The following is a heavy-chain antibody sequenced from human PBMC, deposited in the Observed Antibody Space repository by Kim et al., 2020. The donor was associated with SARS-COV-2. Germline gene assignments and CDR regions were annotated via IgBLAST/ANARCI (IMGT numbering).Heavy chain of an antibody. V-gene: IGHV3-30*01. Sequence: FTIARDNSKNTLYLQMNSLRAEDTAVYYCARDSPEPYYYDSSGYDKFDYWGQGTLVTVSS. J-gene: IGHJ4*02. CDR3: ARDSPEPYYYDSSGYDKFDY. D-gene: IGHD3-22*01.